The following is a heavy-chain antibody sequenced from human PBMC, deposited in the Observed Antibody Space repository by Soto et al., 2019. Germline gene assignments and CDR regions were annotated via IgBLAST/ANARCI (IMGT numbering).Heavy chain of an antibody. CDR3: ARGGVYCGGDCYPGFFDY. Sequence: SETLSLTCTVSGGSISSYYWSWIRQPPGKGLEWIGYIYYSGSTNYNPSLKSRVTISVDTSKNQFSLKLSSVTAADTAVYYCARGGVYCGGDCYPGFFDYWGQGTLVIVSS. D-gene: IGHD2-21*02. CDR1: GGSISSYY. J-gene: IGHJ4*02. V-gene: IGHV4-59*01. CDR2: IYYSGST.